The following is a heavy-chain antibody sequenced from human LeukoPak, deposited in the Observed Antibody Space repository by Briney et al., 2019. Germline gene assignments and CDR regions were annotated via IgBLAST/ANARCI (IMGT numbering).Heavy chain of an antibody. Sequence: SQTLSLTSAVSVASPSSNYCTWIPQSASDRLEGIGRISFSDGTNYSPSLKSRVSMSLDASKNQFSLTLTSVTAADTAVYYCARIRRHNYDWYADDSWGQGALVTVSS. V-gene: IGHV4-4*07. CDR2: ISFSDGT. CDR3: ARIRRHNYDWYADDS. CDR1: VASPSSNY. J-gene: IGHJ4*02. D-gene: IGHD3-9*01.